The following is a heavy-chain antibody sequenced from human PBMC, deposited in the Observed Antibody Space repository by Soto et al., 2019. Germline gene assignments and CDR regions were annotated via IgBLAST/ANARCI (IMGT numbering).Heavy chain of an antibody. CDR2: INHDGSKT. Sequence: GGSLRLSCAASKFSFNNYWMHWVRQVPGKGPAWVSRINHDGSKTEYADSVKGRFTISRDNTKNTLYLQMNSLRVEDTAMYYCVREPWGFSGSWYDYWGQGTMVTVSS. CDR3: VREPWGFSGSWYDY. V-gene: IGHV3-74*01. CDR1: KFSFNNYW. D-gene: IGHD6-19*01. J-gene: IGHJ4*02.